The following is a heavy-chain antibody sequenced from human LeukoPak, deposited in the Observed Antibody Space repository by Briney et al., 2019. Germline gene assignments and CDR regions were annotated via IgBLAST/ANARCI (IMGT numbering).Heavy chain of an antibody. V-gene: IGHV1-2*02. CDR1: GYTFTGYY. Sequence: ASVKVSCTASGYTFTGYYMHWVRQAPGQGLEWMGWINPNSGGTNYAQKFQGRVTMTRDTSISTAYVELSRLRSDDTAVYYCARDGVYSSGWYVDYWGQGTLVTVSS. CDR3: ARDGVYSSGWYVDY. CDR2: INPNSGGT. J-gene: IGHJ4*02. D-gene: IGHD6-19*01.